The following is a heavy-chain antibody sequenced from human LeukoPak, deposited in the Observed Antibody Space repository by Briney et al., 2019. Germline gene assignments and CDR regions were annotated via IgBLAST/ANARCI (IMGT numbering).Heavy chain of an antibody. V-gene: IGHV3-7*03. Sequence: GGSLRLSCAASGFTFSSFWMSWVRQAPGKGLEWVANVKQDGGVKYYVDSVKGRFTISRDNAKNSLYLQMNSLRAEDTAVYYCARDQYCSGGTCYYFGLDVWGKGTTVTVSS. J-gene: IGHJ6*04. CDR2: VKQDGGVK. D-gene: IGHD2-15*01. CDR3: ARDQYCSGGTCYYFGLDV. CDR1: GFTFSSFW.